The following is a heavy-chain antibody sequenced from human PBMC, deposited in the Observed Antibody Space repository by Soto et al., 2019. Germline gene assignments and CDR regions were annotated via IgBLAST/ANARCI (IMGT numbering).Heavy chain of an antibody. Sequence: GGSLRLSCGASGFMFSAYAMLWVRQARGKGLEWVAAISYDGTNKYYADSINGRFTISRDNSANTLFLQVNSLRREDTAMYYCARDPSPYTSGWYGIDFWGHGTLVTVSS. CDR1: GFMFSAYA. CDR2: ISYDGTNK. V-gene: IGHV3-30*04. J-gene: IGHJ4*01. CDR3: ARDPSPYTSGWYGIDF. D-gene: IGHD6-19*01.